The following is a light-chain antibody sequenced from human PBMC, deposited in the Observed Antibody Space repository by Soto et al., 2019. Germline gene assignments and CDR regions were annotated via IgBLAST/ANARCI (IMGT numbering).Light chain of an antibody. CDR3: QQYGSSPRT. V-gene: IGKV3-20*01. CDR2: GAS. Sequence: EIVLTQSPGTLSLSPGERATLSCRASQSVSSSYLAWYQQKPGQAPRLLIYGASSRATGIPDRFSGSGSGTDFTLTISRLEPEDFEVYYCQQYGSSPRTFGQGTKGDIK. CDR1: QSVSSSY. J-gene: IGKJ1*01.